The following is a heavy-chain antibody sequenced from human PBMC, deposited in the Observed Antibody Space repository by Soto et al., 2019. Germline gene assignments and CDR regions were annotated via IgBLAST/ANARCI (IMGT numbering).Heavy chain of an antibody. CDR3: ARVDYGDYVLNY. Sequence: QVQLVESGGGVVQPGRSLRLSCAASGFTFSSYAMHWVRQAPGKGLEWVAVISYDGSNKYYADSVKGRFTISRDNSKNTLYLQMNRLRAEDTAVYYCARVDYGDYVLNYWGQGTLVTVSS. V-gene: IGHV3-30-3*01. J-gene: IGHJ4*02. CDR1: GFTFSSYA. CDR2: ISYDGSNK. D-gene: IGHD4-17*01.